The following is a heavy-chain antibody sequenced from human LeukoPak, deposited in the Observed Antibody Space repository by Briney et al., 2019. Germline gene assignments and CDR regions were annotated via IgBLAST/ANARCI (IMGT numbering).Heavy chain of an antibody. CDR3: AKEMRGSQRVPKDFGY. CDR2: IRYDGSNK. J-gene: IGHJ4*02. Sequence: GGSLRLSCAASGFTFSSYGMHWVRQAPGKGLEWVAFIRYDGSNKYYADSVKGRFTISRDNSKNTLYLQINSLRAEDTAVYYCAKEMRGSQRVPKDFGYWGQGTLVTVSS. D-gene: IGHD1-26*01. CDR1: GFTFSSYG. V-gene: IGHV3-30*02.